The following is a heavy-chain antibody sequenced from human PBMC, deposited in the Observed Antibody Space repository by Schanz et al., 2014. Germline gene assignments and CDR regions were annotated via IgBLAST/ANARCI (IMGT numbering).Heavy chain of an antibody. CDR2: IRFDGSSE. D-gene: IGHD3-10*01. V-gene: IGHV3-30*02. J-gene: IGHJ4*02. Sequence: VQRGEGGGGVVQPGGSLRLSFSASFFTFSSSSLPFFLPSPGKGLDWVAFIRFDGSSEYYADSVRGRFTISRDDSKNTLYLQMNSLRPEDTAVYYCVKEDRNHRSDYVYWGRGTLVTVSS. CDR3: VKEDRNHRSDYVY. CDR1: FFTFSSSS.